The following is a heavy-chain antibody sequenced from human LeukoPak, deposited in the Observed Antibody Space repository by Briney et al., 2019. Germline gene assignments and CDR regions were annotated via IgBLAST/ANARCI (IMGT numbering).Heavy chain of an antibody. J-gene: IGHJ6*02. CDR2: ISYDGSNK. V-gene: IGHV3-30-3*01. CDR3: AREMTTVTTNYGMDV. D-gene: IGHD4-11*01. Sequence: GGSLRLSCAASGFTFSSYAMHWVRQAPGKGLEWVAVISYDGSNKYYADSVKGRFTISRDNSKNTLYLQMNSLRAEDTAVYYCAREMTTVTTNYGMDVWGQGTTVTVSS. CDR1: GFTFSSYA.